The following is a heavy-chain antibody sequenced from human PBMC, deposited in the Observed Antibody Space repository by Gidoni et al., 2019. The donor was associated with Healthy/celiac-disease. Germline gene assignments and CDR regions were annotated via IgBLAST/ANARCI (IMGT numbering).Heavy chain of an antibody. Sequence: QVQLVQSGAEVKKPGSSVKVSCKASGGTFSSYAISWVRQAPGQGLEWMGGIIPIVGTANYAQKFQGRVTITADESTSTAYMELSSLRSEDTAVYYCARLDPIVGATADYDYWGQGTLVTVSS. CDR3: ARLDPIVGATADYDY. CDR1: GGTFSSYA. D-gene: IGHD1-26*01. CDR2: IIPIVGTA. V-gene: IGHV1-69*01. J-gene: IGHJ4*02.